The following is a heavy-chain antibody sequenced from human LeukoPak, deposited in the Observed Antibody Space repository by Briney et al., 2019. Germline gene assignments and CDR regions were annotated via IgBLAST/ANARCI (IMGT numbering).Heavy chain of an antibody. V-gene: IGHV1-2*02. Sequence: ASVKVSCKASGYTFTGYYMHWVRQAPGQGLEWMGWINPNSGGTNYAQKFQGRVTMTRDTSICTAYMELSRLRSDDTAVYYCARDLLKDYYYYYMDVWGKGTTVTVSS. CDR3: ARDLLKDYYYYYMDV. CDR1: GYTFTGYY. CDR2: INPNSGGT. J-gene: IGHJ6*03.